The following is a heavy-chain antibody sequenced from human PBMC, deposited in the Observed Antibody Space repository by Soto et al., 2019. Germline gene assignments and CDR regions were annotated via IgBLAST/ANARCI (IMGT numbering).Heavy chain of an antibody. Sequence: GGSLGLSCAASGFTFSISLMSWVRQAPGKGLEWVANIKQDGSEKYYVDSVKGRFTISRDNAKNSLYLKMNSLRAEDTAVYYCARDHIELNGYSYGYGDYYYYYGMDVWGQGTTVTVSS. CDR2: IKQDGSEK. J-gene: IGHJ6*02. D-gene: IGHD5-18*01. CDR1: GFTFSISL. CDR3: ARDHIELNGYSYGYGDYYYYYGMDV. V-gene: IGHV3-7*05.